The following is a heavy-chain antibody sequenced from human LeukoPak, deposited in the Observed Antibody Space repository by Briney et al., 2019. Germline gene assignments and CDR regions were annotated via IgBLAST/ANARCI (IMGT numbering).Heavy chain of an antibody. CDR1: GGSMSDFY. D-gene: IGHD1-20*01. Sequence: SETLSLTCTVSGGSMSDFYWSWIRQPAGKGLEWIGRISASGTTDYNPSLKRRLTMSVGTSKNQVSLRLSSVTAADTAMYYCTKGSSYNWNLFDHWGQGALVTVSS. CDR3: TKGSSYNWNLFDH. V-gene: IGHV4-4*07. J-gene: IGHJ4*02. CDR2: ISASGTT.